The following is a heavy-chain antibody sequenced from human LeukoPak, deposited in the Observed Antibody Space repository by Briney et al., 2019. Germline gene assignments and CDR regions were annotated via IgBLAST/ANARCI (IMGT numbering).Heavy chain of an antibody. D-gene: IGHD6-6*01. CDR2: INHSGST. J-gene: IGHJ4*02. V-gene: IGHV4-34*01. CDR1: GGSFSGYY. Sequence: SETLSLTCAVYGGSFSGYYWSWIRQPPGKGLEWIGEINHSGSTNYNPSLKSRVTISVDTSKNQPSLKLSSVTAADTAVYYCARRPVAARPGQFDFWGQGTLVTVSS. CDR3: ARRPVAARPGQFDF.